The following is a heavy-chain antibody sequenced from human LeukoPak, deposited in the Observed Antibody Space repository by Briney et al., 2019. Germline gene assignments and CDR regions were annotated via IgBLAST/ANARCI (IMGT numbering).Heavy chain of an antibody. J-gene: IGHJ4*02. D-gene: IGHD6-13*01. CDR1: GYTFTSYG. V-gene: IGHV1-18*01. CDR3: ARERGYSSSWPFDY. Sequence: ASVRVSCKASGYTFTSYGISWVRQAPGQGLEWMGWISAYNGNTNYAQKLQGRVTMTTDTSTSTAYMELRSLRSDDTAVYYCARERGYSSSWPFDYWGQGTLVTVSS. CDR2: ISAYNGNT.